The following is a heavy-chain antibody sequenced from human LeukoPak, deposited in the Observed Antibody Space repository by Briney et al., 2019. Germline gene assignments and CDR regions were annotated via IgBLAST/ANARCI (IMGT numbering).Heavy chain of an antibody. D-gene: IGHD3-3*01. J-gene: IGHJ4*02. CDR2: INPSGGST. CDR1: GYTFTSYY. V-gene: IGHV1-46*01. Sequence: ASVKVSCKASGYTFTSYYLYWVRQAPGQGLEWMGIINPSGGSTNYAQKFQGRVTMTRDTSTSTVYMELSSLRSEDTAVYYCARDSPHISTIFGVVIGNRNDYWGQGTLVTVSS. CDR3: ARDSPHISTIFGVVIGNRNDY.